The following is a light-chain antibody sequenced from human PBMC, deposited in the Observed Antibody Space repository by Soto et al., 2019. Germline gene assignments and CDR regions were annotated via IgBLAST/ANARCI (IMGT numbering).Light chain of an antibody. CDR2: CAS. CDR3: QQYNNWPN. J-gene: IGKJ3*01. Sequence: EIVMTQSPATLSVSPGERATLSCMASQSVSSNLAWYQQKPGQAPRLLIYCASTRATGIPARLSGSGSGTVCTHTISSLQSEDFVVNYCQQYNNWPNFGPGTKVDIK. V-gene: IGKV3-15*01. CDR1: QSVSSN.